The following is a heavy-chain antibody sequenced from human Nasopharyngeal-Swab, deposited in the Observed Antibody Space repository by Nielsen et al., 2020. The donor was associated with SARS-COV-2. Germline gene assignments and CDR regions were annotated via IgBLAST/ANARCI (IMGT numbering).Heavy chain of an antibody. J-gene: IGHJ6*02. V-gene: IGHV3-9*01. Sequence: SLKISCAASEFTFDDYAMHWVRQAPGTGLEWVACISWTSGAIVYADSVKGRFTISRDNAKNSLYLQMNSLRTEDTALYYCVKDKKVYSSYYYAIDVWGQGTTVTVSS. CDR3: VKDKKVYSSYYYAIDV. CDR1: EFTFDDYA. D-gene: IGHD3-22*01. CDR2: ISWTSGAI.